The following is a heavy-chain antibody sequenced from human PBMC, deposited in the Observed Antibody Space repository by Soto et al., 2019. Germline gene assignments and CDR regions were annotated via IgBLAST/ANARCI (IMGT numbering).Heavy chain of an antibody. CDR1: GYTFSTYD. CDR2: MNPNSGDT. Sequence: QVQLVQSGAEVKKPGASVKVSCKASGYTFSTYDINWVRQAPGQGLEWMGWMNPNSGDTGYAQKFLGRVTMTRDSSMKTAYMELSSLSSDDTAVYYCARVNYYGSGTYEDFFYYYAMDVWGQGTTVTVFS. D-gene: IGHD3-10*01. V-gene: IGHV1-8*01. CDR3: ARVNYYGSGTYEDFFYYYAMDV. J-gene: IGHJ6*02.